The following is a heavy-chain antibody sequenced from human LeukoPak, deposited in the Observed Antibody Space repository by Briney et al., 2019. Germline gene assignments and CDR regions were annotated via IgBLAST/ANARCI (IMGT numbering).Heavy chain of an antibody. CDR2: INHSGST. CDR1: GGSFSGYY. V-gene: IGHV4-34*01. J-gene: IGHJ6*02. Sequence: SETLSLTCAVYGGSFSGYYWSWIRQPPGKGLEWIGEINHSGSTNYNPSLKRRVTISVDTSKNQFSLKLSSVTAADTAVYYCARGGYSYGRYYYYGTHVWGQGTTVTVS. CDR3: ARGGYSYGRYYYYGTHV. D-gene: IGHD5-18*01.